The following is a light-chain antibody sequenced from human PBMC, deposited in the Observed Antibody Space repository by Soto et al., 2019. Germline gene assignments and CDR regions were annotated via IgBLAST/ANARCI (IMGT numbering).Light chain of an antibody. V-gene: IGKV3-20*01. Sequence: EIVLTQSPGTLSLSPWEIATLSCRASQSVSSTYLAWYQHKLVQAPRLFIFRASSRATGIPARFSGSGSGTDFTLTISRLEPEDFAVYYCQQYGSSLTWTFGQGTKVDIK. J-gene: IGKJ1*01. CDR2: RAS. CDR1: QSVSSTY. CDR3: QQYGSSLTWT.